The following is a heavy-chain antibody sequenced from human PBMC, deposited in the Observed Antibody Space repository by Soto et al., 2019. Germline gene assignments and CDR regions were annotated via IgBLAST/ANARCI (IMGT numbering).Heavy chain of an antibody. CDR1: GFTFSSYS. Sequence: PGGSLRLSCAASGFTFSSYSMNWVRQAPGKGLEWVSSISSSSSYIYYADSVKGRFTISRDNAKNSLYLQMNSLRAEDTAVYYCARDSVGATLFDYWGRGTLVTVSS. CDR2: ISSSSSYI. CDR3: ARDSVGATLFDY. J-gene: IGHJ4*02. D-gene: IGHD1-26*01. V-gene: IGHV3-21*01.